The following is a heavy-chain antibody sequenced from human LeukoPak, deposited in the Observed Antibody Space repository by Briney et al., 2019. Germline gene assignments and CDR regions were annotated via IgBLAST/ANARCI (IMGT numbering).Heavy chain of an antibody. V-gene: IGHV1-69*05. CDR1: GGTFSSYA. J-gene: IGHJ5*02. D-gene: IGHD6-13*01. Sequence: SVKVSCKASGGTFSSYAISWVRQAPGQGLEWMGGIIPIFGTANYAQKFQGGVTITTDESTSTAYMELSSLRSEDTAVYYCARDPPPPRLIAAAGRRAPDWFDPWGQGTLVTVSS. CDR2: IIPIFGTA. CDR3: ARDPPPPRLIAAAGRRAPDWFDP.